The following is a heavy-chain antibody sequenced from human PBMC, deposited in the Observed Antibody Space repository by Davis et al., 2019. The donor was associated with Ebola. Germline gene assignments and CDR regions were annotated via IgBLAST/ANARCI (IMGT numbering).Heavy chain of an antibody. CDR1: GYTFTSYH. J-gene: IGHJ4*02. V-gene: IGHV1-8*01. CDR2: MDPISGYA. Sequence: AASVKVSCKASGYTFTSYHLNWVRQATGQGLEWMGWMDPISGYARYVQSFQGRVTMTRDTSISTAYMELSSLRAEETAVYHCARGPTGMIDYWGQGTLVTVSS. CDR3: ARGPTGMIDY. D-gene: IGHD1-1*01.